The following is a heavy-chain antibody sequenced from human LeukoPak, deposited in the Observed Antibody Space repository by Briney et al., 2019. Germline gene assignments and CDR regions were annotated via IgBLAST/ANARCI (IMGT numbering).Heavy chain of an antibody. CDR3: ARHRRDYYDSSGYSPFDY. CDR1: GYSFTSYW. J-gene: IGHJ4*02. CDR2: IYPGDSDT. V-gene: IGHV5-51*01. Sequence: GESLKISCKGSGYSFTSYWIGWVRQMLGKGLEWMGIIYPGDSDTRYSPSFQGQVTISADKSISTAYLQWSSLKASDTAMYYCARHRRDYYDSSGYSPFDYWGQGTLVTVSS. D-gene: IGHD3-22*01.